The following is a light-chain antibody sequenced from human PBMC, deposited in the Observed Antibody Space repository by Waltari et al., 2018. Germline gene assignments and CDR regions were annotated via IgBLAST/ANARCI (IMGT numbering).Light chain of an antibody. CDR1: QSVSNS. J-gene: IGKJ4*01. CDR2: GAS. Sequence: DIVLTQSPATLSLSPGERATLPCRASQSVSNSLAWYQQKPGQAPSLLIYGASSRATGIPERFSGSGSWTDFTLTISSLEPEDFAVYYCQQYSNWPLTFGGGTKVEIK. V-gene: IGKV3-15*01. CDR3: QQYSNWPLT.